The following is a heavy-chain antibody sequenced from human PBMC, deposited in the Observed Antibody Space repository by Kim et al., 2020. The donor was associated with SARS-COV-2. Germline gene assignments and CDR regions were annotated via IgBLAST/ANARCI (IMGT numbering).Heavy chain of an antibody. CDR1: GFAFDVYG. Sequence: GGSLRLSCAASGFAFDVYGMSWVRQTPGKGLEWVSGINRSSGSRGYADLVRGRFTISRDNAKRALYMQINGPRVEDTASYYSVRGWAGGPFDWWGQG. D-gene: IGHD3-10*01. V-gene: IGHV3-20*04. J-gene: IGHJ4*02. CDR2: INRSSGSR. CDR3: VRGWAGGPFDW.